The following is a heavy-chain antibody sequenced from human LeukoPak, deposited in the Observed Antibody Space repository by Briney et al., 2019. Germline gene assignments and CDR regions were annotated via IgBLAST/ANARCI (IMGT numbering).Heavy chain of an antibody. CDR2: ISSNGGST. CDR3: ARAGYCSSANCYAGTYFDY. CDR1: GFTFSSYA. D-gene: IGHD2-2*01. Sequence: GGSLRLSCAASGFTFSSYAVHWVRQAPGKGLEYVSGISSNGGSTYYADSVKGRFTISRDNSRNTLYLQMGSLRADDMAVYYCARAGYCSSANCYAGTYFDYWGQGTLVTVSS. J-gene: IGHJ4*02. V-gene: IGHV3-64*02.